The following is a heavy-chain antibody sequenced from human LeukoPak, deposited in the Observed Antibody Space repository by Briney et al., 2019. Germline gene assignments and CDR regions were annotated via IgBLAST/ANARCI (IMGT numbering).Heavy chain of an antibody. J-gene: IGHJ5*02. V-gene: IGHV4-4*07. CDR1: GGSISSYY. CDR3: ARDLGGSYSSETWFDP. D-gene: IGHD1-26*01. CDR2: IYSSGRT. Sequence: SETLSLTCTVSGGSISSYYWSWIRQPAGEGLEWIGRIYSSGRTHYSPSLKSRVAISVDTSKNRFSLRLSSVTAADTAVYYCARDLGGSYSSETWFDPWGQGTLVTVSS.